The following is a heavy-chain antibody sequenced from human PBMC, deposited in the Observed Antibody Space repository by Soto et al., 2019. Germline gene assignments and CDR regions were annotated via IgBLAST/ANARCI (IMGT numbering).Heavy chain of an antibody. CDR2: ISSSGSTI. V-gene: IGHV3-11*01. D-gene: IGHD3-10*01. CDR3: ARDPSRPYYYGSGSY. CDR1: GFTFSDYY. Sequence: QVQLVESGGGLVKPGGSLRLSCAASGFTFSDYYMSWIRQAPGKGLEWVSYISSSGSTIYYADSVKGRFTVSRDNAKNLLYLQMSSQRAEDAAVYYCARDPSRPYYYGSGSYWGQGTLVTVSS. J-gene: IGHJ4*02.